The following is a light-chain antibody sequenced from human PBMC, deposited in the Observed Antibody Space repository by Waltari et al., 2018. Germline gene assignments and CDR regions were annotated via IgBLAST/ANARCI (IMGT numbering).Light chain of an antibody. CDR2: TNN. V-gene: IGLV1-44*01. Sequence: QSVLTQPPSASGTPGQRVPISCSGSRPNIGTNVANWYQQPPGTAHKHLIHTNNQRPAGVPDRFSGSKSGTSASLAISGLQSEDEADYHCAAWDDSLTAWVFGGGTKLTVL. CDR3: AAWDDSLTAWV. CDR1: RPNIGTNV. J-gene: IGLJ3*02.